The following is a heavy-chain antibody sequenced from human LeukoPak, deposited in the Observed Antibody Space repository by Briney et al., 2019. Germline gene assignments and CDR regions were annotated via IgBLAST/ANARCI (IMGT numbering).Heavy chain of an antibody. CDR2: ISGGGGST. D-gene: IGHD1-7*01. CDR1: GGSISSGGYS. V-gene: IGHV3-23*01. Sequence: LSLTCAVSGGSISSGGYSWSWVRQAPGKGLEWVSVISGGGGSTYYADSVKGRFTISRDNSKNTLYLQMNSLRAEDTAVYYCAKDKGITGTTPVDYWGQGTLVTVSS. CDR3: AKDKGITGTTPVDY. J-gene: IGHJ4*02.